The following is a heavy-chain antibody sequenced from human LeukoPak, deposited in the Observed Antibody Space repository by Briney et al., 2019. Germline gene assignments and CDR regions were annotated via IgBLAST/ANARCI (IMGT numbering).Heavy chain of an antibody. CDR1: GGSFSGYY. D-gene: IGHD6-19*01. V-gene: IGHV4-34*01. J-gene: IGHJ6*03. Sequence: SETLSLTCAVYGGSFSGYYWSWIRQPPGKGLEWIGEINHSGSTNYNPSLKSRVTTSVDTSKNQFSLKLSSVTAADTAVYYCARGYSSGWTEIYYYYYYYMDVWGKGTTVTVSS. CDR2: INHSGST. CDR3: ARGYSSGWTEIYYYYYYYMDV.